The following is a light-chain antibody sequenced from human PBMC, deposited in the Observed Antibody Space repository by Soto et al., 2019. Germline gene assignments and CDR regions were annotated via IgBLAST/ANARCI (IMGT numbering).Light chain of an antibody. J-gene: IGKJ4*01. V-gene: IGKV3-11*01. CDR1: QSVTSY. Sequence: EIVLTQSPATLSLSPGERATLSCRASQSVTSYLALYQQKPGQAPRLLIYDASNRATGIPARFSGSGSGTDFTLTISSLEPEDFALYYCHQRNNWPLTFGGGTKGEI. CDR3: HQRNNWPLT. CDR2: DAS.